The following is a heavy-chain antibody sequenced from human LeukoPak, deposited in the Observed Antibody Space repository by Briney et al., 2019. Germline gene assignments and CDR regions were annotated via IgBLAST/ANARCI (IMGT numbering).Heavy chain of an antibody. V-gene: IGHV3-48*03. CDR3: ARDLYDILTGPRTYYMDV. CDR1: GFTFSSYE. CDR2: ISSSGSTI. D-gene: IGHD3-9*01. J-gene: IGHJ6*03. Sequence: GGSLRLSCAASGFTFSSYEMNWVRQAPGKGLEWVSYISSSGSTIYYADSVKGRFTISRDNAKNSLYLQMNSLRAEDTAVYYCARDLYDILTGPRTYYMDVWGKGTTVTISS.